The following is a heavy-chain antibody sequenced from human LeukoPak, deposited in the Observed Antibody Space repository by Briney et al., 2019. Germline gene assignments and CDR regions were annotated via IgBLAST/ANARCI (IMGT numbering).Heavy chain of an antibody. Sequence: PGGSLRLSCSASGFTFSSYAMHWVRQAPGKGLEYVSAISTNGGSTYYVDSVKGRFTISRDNSRNALYLQMSSLRAEDTAVYYCVKTKPEACSSISCYYFDYWGQGTLVTVSS. CDR2: ISTNGGST. CDR3: VKTKPEACSSISCYYFDY. D-gene: IGHD2-2*01. V-gene: IGHV3-64D*06. J-gene: IGHJ4*02. CDR1: GFTFSSYA.